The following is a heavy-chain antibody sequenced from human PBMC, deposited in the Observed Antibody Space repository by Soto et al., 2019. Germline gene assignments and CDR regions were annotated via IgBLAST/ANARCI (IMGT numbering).Heavy chain of an antibody. CDR3: ATRSPAFDY. Sequence: QVQLVQSGPAVKKPGASVKVSCKTSGYTFTSYGISWVRQAPGQGLEWMGGIRTYKGNTNYAQKFQGRVTMTTDTSTSTAYIELRSLRSDDTAVYYCATRSPAFDYWGQGTLVTVSS. J-gene: IGHJ4*02. CDR2: IRTYKGNT. CDR1: GYTFTSYG. V-gene: IGHV1-18*01.